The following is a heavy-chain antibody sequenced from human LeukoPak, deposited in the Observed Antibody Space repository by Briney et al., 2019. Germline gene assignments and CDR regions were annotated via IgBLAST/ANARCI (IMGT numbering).Heavy chain of an antibody. CDR1: GASISGSGYY. Sequence: SETLSLTCTVSGASISGSGYYWGWIRQPPGKGLEWIGSIYSSGSTYYNASLQSRVTISIETSKNQISLRLNSVTAADTAVYYCARDSGYYDFWSGYFLSATPGGGFDPWGQGTLVTVSS. CDR3: ARDSGYYDFWSGYFLSATPGGGFDP. CDR2: IYSSGST. V-gene: IGHV4-39*02. D-gene: IGHD3-3*01. J-gene: IGHJ5*02.